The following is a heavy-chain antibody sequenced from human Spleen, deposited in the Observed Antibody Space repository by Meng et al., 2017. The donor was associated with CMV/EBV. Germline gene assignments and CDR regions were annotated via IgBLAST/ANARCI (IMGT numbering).Heavy chain of an antibody. V-gene: IGHV1-8*01. J-gene: IGHJ4*02. D-gene: IGHD2-21*01. CDR1: GYTFMSYD. CDR2: MNPNSGNT. CDR3: AIAYCGGDCYSDFDY. Sequence: ASVKVSCKASGYTFMSYDINWVRQATGQGVEWMGWMNPNSGNTGYAQKFQGRVTMTRNTSISTAYMELSSLRSEDTAVYYCAIAYCGGDCYSDFDYWGQGTLVTVSS.